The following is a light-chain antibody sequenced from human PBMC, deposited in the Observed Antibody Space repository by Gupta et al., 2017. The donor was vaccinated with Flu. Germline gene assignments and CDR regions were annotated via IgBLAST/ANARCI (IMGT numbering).Light chain of an antibody. J-gene: IGLJ3*02. Sequence: SIPPQPPSASRTPGQRVTISRSGSSSNIGSNYVNWYQQLPGTAPKLLIYENHQRPSGVPERFSGSKSGTSASLTISGLRADDEADYHCAAWDGRLSGWVFGGGTKLTVL. CDR1: SSNIGSNY. CDR3: AAWDGRLSGWV. V-gene: IGLV1-47*01. CDR2: ENH.